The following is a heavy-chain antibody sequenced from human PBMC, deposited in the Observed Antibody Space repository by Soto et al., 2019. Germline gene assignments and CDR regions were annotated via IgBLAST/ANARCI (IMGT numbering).Heavy chain of an antibody. CDR1: GFTFDNYA. V-gene: IGHV3-23*01. CDR2: VTANGGAT. CDR3: AKAGSATPPVLYFQQ. D-gene: IGHD1-1*01. Sequence: EVQLLDSGGGLVQPGGSLRLSCAASGFTFDNYAMAWVRQAPGKGLEWVSTVTANGGATYYPDSVKGRFTISRDNSKHTLYLQMNTLGAEATAVYYCAKAGSATPPVLYFQQWGQGTLVTVSS. J-gene: IGHJ1*01.